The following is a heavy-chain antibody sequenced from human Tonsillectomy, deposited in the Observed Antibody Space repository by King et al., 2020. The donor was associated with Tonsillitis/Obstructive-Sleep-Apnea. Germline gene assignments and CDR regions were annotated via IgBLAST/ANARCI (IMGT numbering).Heavy chain of an antibody. CDR3: TRDGGYCSSTSCYYYYMDV. V-gene: IGHV3-15*01. CDR1: GFTFSNAW. J-gene: IGHJ6*03. CDR2: IKSKTNGWTT. D-gene: IGHD2-2*01. Sequence: DVQLVESGGGLVKPGGSLRLSCAASGFTFSNAWMSWVRQAPGKGLDWLGRIKSKTNGWTTDYAAPVKGRFTSSRDDSKNTLYLQMNSLKTEDTAVYYCTRDGGYCSSTSCYYYYMDVWGKGTTVTVSS.